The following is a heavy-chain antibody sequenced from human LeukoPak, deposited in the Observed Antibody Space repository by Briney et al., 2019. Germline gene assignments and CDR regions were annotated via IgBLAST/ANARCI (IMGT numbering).Heavy chain of an antibody. D-gene: IGHD2-2*01. J-gene: IGHJ4*02. CDR2: IKQDGSEK. V-gene: IGHV3-7*01. CDR3: ARRGPRYCSSTSCSKKFDY. Sequence: GGSLRLPCAASGFTFSSYWMSWVRQAPGKGLEWVANIKQDGSEKYYVDSVKGRFTISRDNAKNSLYLQMNSLRAEDTAVYYCARRGPRYCSSTSCSKKFDYWGQGTLVTVSS. CDR1: GFTFSSYW.